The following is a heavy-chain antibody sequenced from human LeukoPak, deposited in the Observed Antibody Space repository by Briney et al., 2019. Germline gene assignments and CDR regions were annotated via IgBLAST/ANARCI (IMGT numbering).Heavy chain of an antibody. CDR1: GDTFSSYA. D-gene: IGHD3-16*01. J-gene: IGHJ4*02. Sequence: SVKVSCKASGDTFSSYAISWVRQAPGQGLEWMGRIIPILGIANYAQKFQGRVTMTRNTSISTAYMELSSLRAEDTAVDYCARVLSYWGQGTLVTVSS. CDR2: IIPILGIA. CDR3: ARVLSY. V-gene: IGHV1-69*04.